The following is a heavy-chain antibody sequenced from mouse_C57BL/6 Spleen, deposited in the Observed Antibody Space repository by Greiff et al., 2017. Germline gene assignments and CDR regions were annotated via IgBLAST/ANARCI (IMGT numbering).Heavy chain of an antibody. V-gene: IGHV5-17*01. D-gene: IGHD2-2*01. CDR3: ARGGYPAWFAY. J-gene: IGHJ3*01. CDR2: ISSGSSTI. Sequence: EVQRVESGGGLVKPGGSLKLSCAASGFTFSDYGMHWVRQAPEKGLEWVAYISSGSSTIYYADTVKGRFTISRDNAKNTLFLQMTSLRSEDTAMYYCARGGYPAWFAYWGQGTLVTVSA. CDR1: GFTFSDYG.